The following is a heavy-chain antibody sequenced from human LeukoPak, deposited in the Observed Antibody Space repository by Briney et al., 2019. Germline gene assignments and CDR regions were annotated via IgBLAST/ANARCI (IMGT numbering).Heavy chain of an antibody. J-gene: IGHJ4*02. CDR3: ARLRPSIGAAGTFDY. V-gene: IGHV4-59*08. D-gene: IGHD6-13*01. Sequence: ETLSLTCTVSGGSISSYYWSWIRQSPGKGLEWIGYIYYTGSTKYNASLKSRVTISVDTSKNQFSLKLSSVTAADTAVYYCARLRPSIGAAGTFDYWGQGTLVTVSS. CDR2: IYYTGST. CDR1: GGSISSYY.